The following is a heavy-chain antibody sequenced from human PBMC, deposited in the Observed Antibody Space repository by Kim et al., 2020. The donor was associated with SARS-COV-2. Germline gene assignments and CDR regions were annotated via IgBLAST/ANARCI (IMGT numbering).Heavy chain of an antibody. Sequence: SETLSLTCAVYGGSFSGYYWSWIRQPPGKGLEWIGEINHSGSTNYNPSLKSRVTISVDTSKNQFSLKLSSVTAADTAVYYCARGRGTRRATVTPREDAPVGYWGQGTLVTVSS. J-gene: IGHJ4*02. CDR2: INHSGST. D-gene: IGHD4-17*01. CDR1: GGSFSGYY. V-gene: IGHV4-34*01. CDR3: ARGRGTRRATVTPREDAPVGY.